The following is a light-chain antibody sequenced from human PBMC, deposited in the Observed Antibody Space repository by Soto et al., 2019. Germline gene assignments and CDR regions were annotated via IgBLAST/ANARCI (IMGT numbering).Light chain of an antibody. CDR2: EAF. V-gene: IGLV2-23*01. CDR3: CSHAGSDTYV. CDR1: SSDVESGIV. Sequence: QSALDQPASVSGTPGQSITISCTGTSSDVESGIVVSWYQHYPGTDPQLMIYEAFQRPSGVSRRFSCSNSGNSASLTIAGLQAEHQADYYCCSHAGSDTYVFVTGTKVTDL. J-gene: IGLJ1*01.